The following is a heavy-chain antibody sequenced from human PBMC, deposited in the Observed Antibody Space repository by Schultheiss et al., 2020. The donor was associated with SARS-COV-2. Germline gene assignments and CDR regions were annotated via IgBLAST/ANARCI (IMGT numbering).Heavy chain of an antibody. J-gene: IGHJ2*01. Sequence: GGSLRLSCAASGFTFSSYAMSWVRQAPGKGLEWVSVIYSGGSTYYADSVKGRFTISRDNSKNTLYLQMNSLRAEDTAVYYCARAGDTVTTEFFGYFDLWGRGTLVTVSS. D-gene: IGHD4-17*01. CDR1: GFTFSSYA. CDR2: IYSGGST. CDR3: ARAGDTVTTEFFGYFDL. V-gene: IGHV3-53*01.